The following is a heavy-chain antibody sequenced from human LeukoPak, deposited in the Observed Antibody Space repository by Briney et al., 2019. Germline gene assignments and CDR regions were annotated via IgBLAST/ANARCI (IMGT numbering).Heavy chain of an antibody. J-gene: IGHJ6*04. Sequence: GGSLRLSCAASGFTFSSYAMHWVRQAPGKGLEWVAVISYDGSNKYYADSVKGRFTISRDNSKNMLYLQMNSLRAEDTAVYYCAELGITMIGGVWGKGTTVTISS. V-gene: IGHV3-30*04. CDR2: ISYDGSNK. D-gene: IGHD3-10*02. CDR3: AELGITMIGGV. CDR1: GFTFSSYA.